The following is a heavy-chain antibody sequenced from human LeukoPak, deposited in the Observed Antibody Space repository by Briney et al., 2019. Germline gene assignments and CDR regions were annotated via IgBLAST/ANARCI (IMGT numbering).Heavy chain of an antibody. CDR2: IYWNDDN. Sequence: SGPTLVNPTQTLXLTCTFSGFSLSTTGVGVGWIREPPGKALEWLALIYWNDDNRYSPSLKSRLTITKDTSKNQVVLTMTNMDPVDTATYYCAHYGDYRFMFYFDYWGQGTLVAVSS. V-gene: IGHV2-5*01. J-gene: IGHJ4*02. CDR1: GFSLSTTGVG. D-gene: IGHD4-17*01. CDR3: AHYGDYRFMFYFDY.